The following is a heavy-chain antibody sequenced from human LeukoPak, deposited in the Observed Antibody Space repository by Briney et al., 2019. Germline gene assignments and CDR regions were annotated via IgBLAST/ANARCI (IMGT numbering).Heavy chain of an antibody. V-gene: IGHV1-18*01. CDR2: INTYNGHT. CDR1: GYTFTSYG. J-gene: IGHJ1*01. D-gene: IGHD1-14*01. Sequence: GASVKVSCKTSGYTFTSYGISWVRQAPGQGLEYMGWINTYNGHTNYAQKLQGRVTVTTDTSTSTAYLELRSLRSDDTAVYYCARDGPRGYFQQWGQGTLIPVSS. CDR3: ARDGPRGYFQQ.